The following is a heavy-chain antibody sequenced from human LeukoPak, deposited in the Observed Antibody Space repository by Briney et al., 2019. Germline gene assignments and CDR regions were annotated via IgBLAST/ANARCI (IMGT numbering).Heavy chain of an antibody. D-gene: IGHD3-9*01. CDR2: ISYDGSNK. CDR3: AKDGLIISTVRYFDWNQGIDY. J-gene: IGHJ4*02. V-gene: IGHV3-30*18. CDR1: GFTFSSYG. Sequence: QPGRSLRLSCAASGFTFSSYGMHWVRQAPGKGPEWVAVISYDGSNKYYADSVKGRFTISRDNSKNTLYLQMNSLRAEDTAVYYCAKDGLIISTVRYFDWNQGIDYWGQGTLVTVSS.